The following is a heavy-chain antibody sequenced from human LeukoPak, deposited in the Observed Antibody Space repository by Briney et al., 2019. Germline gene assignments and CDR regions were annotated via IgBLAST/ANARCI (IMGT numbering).Heavy chain of an antibody. D-gene: IGHD3-16*02. J-gene: IGHJ4*02. V-gene: IGHV3-74*01. CDR1: GFTFSSYW. CDR3: ARTSYVWGSYRYSSLVDY. CDR2: INSDGSST. Sequence: GGSLRLSCAASGFTFSSYWMHWVRQAPGKGLVWVSRINSDGSSTSYADSVKGRFTIPRDNAKNTLHLQMNSLRAEDTAVYYCARTSYVWGSYRYSSLVDYWGQGTLVTVSS.